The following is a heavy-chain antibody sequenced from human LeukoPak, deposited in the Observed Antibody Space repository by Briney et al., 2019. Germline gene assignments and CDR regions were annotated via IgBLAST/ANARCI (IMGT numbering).Heavy chain of an antibody. CDR2: ISYDGSNK. CDR1: GFTFSSFA. CDR3: ARESEGVGFDY. J-gene: IGHJ4*02. D-gene: IGHD1-26*01. V-gene: IGHV3-30-3*01. Sequence: PGRSLRLSCAASGFTFSSFAMHWVRQAPGKGLEWVAVISYDGSNKYYADSVKGRFTISRDNSKNTLYLQMNSLRAEDTAVYYCARESEGVGFDYWGPGTLVTVSS.